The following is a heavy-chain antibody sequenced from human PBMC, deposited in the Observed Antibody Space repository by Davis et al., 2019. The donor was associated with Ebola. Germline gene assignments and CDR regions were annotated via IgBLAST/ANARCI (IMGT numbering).Heavy chain of an antibody. CDR3: ARGGEGIAVAGTYYYYGMDV. CDR1: GGSISSYY. J-gene: IGHJ6*02. CDR2: IYYSGST. V-gene: IGHV4-59*01. D-gene: IGHD6-19*01. Sequence: MPSETLSLTRTVSGGSISSYYWSWIRQPPGKGLEWIGYIYYSGSTNYNPSLKSRVTISVDTSKNQFSLKLSSVTAADTAVYYCARGGEGIAVAGTYYYYGMDVWGQGTTVTVSS.